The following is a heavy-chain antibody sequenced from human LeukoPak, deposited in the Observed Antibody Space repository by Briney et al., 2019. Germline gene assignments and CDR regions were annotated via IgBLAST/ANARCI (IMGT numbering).Heavy chain of an antibody. CDR2: ISSSGSTI. V-gene: IGHV3-11*04. CDR1: GFTFSDYY. CDR3: ARDSWTTDPYYFDY. J-gene: IGHJ4*02. Sequence: PGGSLRLSCAASGFTFSDYYMSWIRQAPGKGLEWVSYISSSGSTIYYADSVKGRFTISRDNAKNSLYLQMNSLRAEDTAVYYCARDSWTTDPYYFDYWGQGTLVTVSS. D-gene: IGHD4-17*01.